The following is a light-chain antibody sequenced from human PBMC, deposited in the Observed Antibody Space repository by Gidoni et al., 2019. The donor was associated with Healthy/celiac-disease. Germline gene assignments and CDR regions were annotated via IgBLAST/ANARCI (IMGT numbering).Light chain of an antibody. Sequence: EIVLTQSPATLSSSPGERATLSCRASQSVSSYLAWNQQKPGQAPRLLIYDASNRATGIPARFSGSGSGTDFTLTISSLEPEDFAVYYCQQRSNWPTFGKGPRWKSN. CDR3: QQRSNWPT. V-gene: IGKV3-11*01. J-gene: IGKJ1*01. CDR1: QSVSSY. CDR2: DAS.